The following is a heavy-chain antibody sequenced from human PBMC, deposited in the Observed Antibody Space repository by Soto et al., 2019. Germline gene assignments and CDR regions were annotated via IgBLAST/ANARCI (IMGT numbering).Heavy chain of an antibody. Sequence: QVQLVESGGGVVQPGRSLRLSCAASGFTFSSYGMHWVRQAPGKGLEWVAVIWYDGSNKYYADSVKGRFTISRDNSKNTLYLQMNSLRAEDTAVYYCARVRIAVVPGDAFDIWGQGTMVTVSS. CDR1: GFTFSSYG. D-gene: IGHD6-19*01. CDR2: IWYDGSNK. CDR3: ARVRIAVVPGDAFDI. J-gene: IGHJ3*02. V-gene: IGHV3-33*01.